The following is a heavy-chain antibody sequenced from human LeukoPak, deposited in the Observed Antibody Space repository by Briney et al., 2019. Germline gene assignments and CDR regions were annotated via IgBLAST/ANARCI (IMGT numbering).Heavy chain of an antibody. Sequence: GGSLKLSVQTSGYAFITYGMGWFRQAPGKGLEGSSVILTSGGITYYADSVKGRFTISRDNSKNTLYLQMNSLRAEDTAVYYCAKGTRGAAGPDRGIHWGQGTLVTVSS. CDR1: GYAFITYG. V-gene: IGHV3-23*01. CDR3: AKGTRGAAGPDRGIH. D-gene: IGHD6-13*01. J-gene: IGHJ4*02. CDR2: ILTSGGIT.